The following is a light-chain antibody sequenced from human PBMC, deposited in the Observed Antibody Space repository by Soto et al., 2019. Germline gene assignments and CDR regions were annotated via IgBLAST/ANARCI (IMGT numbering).Light chain of an antibody. Sequence: QSALTQPASVSGSPGQSITISCTGTSSDVGGYNYVSWYQQHPGKAPKLMIYDVSNRTSGVSNRFSGSNSGNTASLTIYGLQAEDEADYYCSSYTSSSTLVFGGGTKLTVL. CDR3: SSYTSSSTLV. V-gene: IGLV2-14*01. CDR2: DVS. J-gene: IGLJ2*01. CDR1: SSDVGGYNY.